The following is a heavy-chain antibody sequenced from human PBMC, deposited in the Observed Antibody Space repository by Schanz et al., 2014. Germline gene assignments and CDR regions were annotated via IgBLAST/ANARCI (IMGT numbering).Heavy chain of an antibody. Sequence: EVQLVESEGGLVQPGGSLRLSCEGSGFSFSDYWMGWVRQAPGKGLEWISGISGFGTGAYYADSVKGRFSISRDNSKNTLYLQMDSLRAEDTAVYYCKWELHVYYGMDVWGQGTAVTVSS. CDR2: ISGFGTGA. CDR1: GFSFSDYW. V-gene: IGHV3-23*04. CDR3: KWELHVYYGMDV. D-gene: IGHD1-26*01. J-gene: IGHJ6*02.